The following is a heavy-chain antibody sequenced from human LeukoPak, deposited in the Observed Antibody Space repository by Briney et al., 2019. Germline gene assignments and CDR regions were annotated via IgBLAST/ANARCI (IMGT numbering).Heavy chain of an antibody. J-gene: IGHJ4*02. CDR1: GFNFRAFS. CDR3: ARGREPTLTIFDY. CDR2: INDNSGTI. V-gene: IGHV3-48*01. D-gene: IGHD3-3*01. Sequence: QTGGSLRLSCAASGFNFRAFSMTWVRQAPGKGLEWVSYINDNSGTIYYADSVKGRFTISRDNANNSLYLQMDSLRAEDTAVYYCARGREPTLTIFDYWGPGILVTVSS.